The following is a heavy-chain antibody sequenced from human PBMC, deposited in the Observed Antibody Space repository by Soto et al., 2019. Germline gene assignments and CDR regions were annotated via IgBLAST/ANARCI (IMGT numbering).Heavy chain of an antibody. CDR2: ISAYNGNT. J-gene: IGHJ4*02. CDR3: GRVRSGSSWTLSDY. CDR1: GYTFTSYG. Sequence: QVQLVQSGAEVKKPGASVKVSCKASGYTFTSYGISWVRQAPGQGLELMGWISAYNGNTNYAQKLQGRVTRTTDTAPSTAHKERLSVRADDAAVYYCGRVRSGSSWTLSDYWGQGTLVTVSS. V-gene: IGHV1-18*01. D-gene: IGHD6-13*01.